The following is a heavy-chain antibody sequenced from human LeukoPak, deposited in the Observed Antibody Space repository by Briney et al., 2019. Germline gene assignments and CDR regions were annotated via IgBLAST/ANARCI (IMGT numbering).Heavy chain of an antibody. CDR3: AREPYYDILTGYYIWDY. CDR1: GGSISSSNW. Sequence: SETLSLTCAVSGGSISSSNWWSWVRQPPGKGLEWIGEIYHSGSTNYNPSLKSRVTISVDKSKNQFSLKLSSVTAADTAVYYCAREPYYDILTGYYIWDYWGQGTLVTVSS. J-gene: IGHJ4*02. V-gene: IGHV4-4*02. CDR2: IYHSGST. D-gene: IGHD3-9*01.